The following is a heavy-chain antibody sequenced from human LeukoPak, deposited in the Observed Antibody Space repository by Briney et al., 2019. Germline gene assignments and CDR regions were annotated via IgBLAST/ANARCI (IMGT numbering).Heavy chain of an antibody. CDR3: ARETAVTFHFDF. V-gene: IGHV5-51*01. Sequence: GESLKISCKGSGYSFTSYWIGWVRQMPGKGLEWMGIIYPTDSDTRYSPSFQGQVTISADKSISTAYLQWSSLKASDTAIYYCARETAVTFHFDFWGQATLVTVSS. CDR1: GYSFTSYW. D-gene: IGHD6-13*01. CDR2: IYPTDSDT. J-gene: IGHJ4*02.